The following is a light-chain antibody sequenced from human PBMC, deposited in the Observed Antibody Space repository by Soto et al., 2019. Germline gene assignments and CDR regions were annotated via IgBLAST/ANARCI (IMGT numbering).Light chain of an antibody. CDR2: GAS. CDR3: QQYDEWPLS. Sequence: EIVMTQSPDTLSVSPGERAILSCRASQSVGTKLAWYQQKPGQAPRLLIYGASTGATGIPARFSGSGSGTEFALTISSVQSEDFAVYYCQQYDEWPLSFGGGAKVEIK. J-gene: IGKJ4*01. V-gene: IGKV3D-15*01. CDR1: QSVGTK.